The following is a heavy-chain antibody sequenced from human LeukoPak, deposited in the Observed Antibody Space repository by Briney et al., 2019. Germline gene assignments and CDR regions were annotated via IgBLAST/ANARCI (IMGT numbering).Heavy chain of an antibody. CDR3: AKDRYDSYKYYFDD. CDR1: GFAFSHYW. V-gene: IGHV3-7*03. Sequence: GGSLRLSCAASGFAFSHYWMTWVRQAPGKGLEWVANIKHDGSETYYVDSVKGRFIISRDNAKNTLYLQMNGLRAEDTAIYYCAKDRYDSYKYYFDDWGQGTLVTVSS. CDR2: IKHDGSET. J-gene: IGHJ4*02. D-gene: IGHD3-22*01.